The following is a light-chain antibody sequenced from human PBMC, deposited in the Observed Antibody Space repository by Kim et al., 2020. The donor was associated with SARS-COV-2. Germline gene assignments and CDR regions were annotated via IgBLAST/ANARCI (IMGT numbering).Light chain of an antibody. V-gene: IGLV6-57*03. CDR3: QSYDSTNQV. Sequence: GKTVTISCTRSSGSIASNYVQWYQQRPGSAPTTVIYTDNQRPSGVPDRFSGSIDSSSNSASLTISGLKTEDEADYYCQSYDSTNQVFGGGTQLTVL. CDR1: SGSIASNY. CDR2: TDN. J-gene: IGLJ3*02.